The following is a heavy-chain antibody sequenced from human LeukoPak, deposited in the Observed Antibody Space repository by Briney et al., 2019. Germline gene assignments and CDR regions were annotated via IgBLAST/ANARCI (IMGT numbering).Heavy chain of an antibody. D-gene: IGHD6-19*01. J-gene: IGHJ4*02. CDR3: TRDLAVAGTNYFDF. Sequence: SETLSLTCSVSGDSISTNEWWSWVRQPPGKGLEWIGEVFHSGSTNYNPSLKSRVTISIDKSKNQFSLEVTSVTAADTAIYYCTRDLAVAGTNYFDFWGQGVLVTVSS. CDR1: GDSISTNEW. V-gene: IGHV4-4*02. CDR2: VFHSGST.